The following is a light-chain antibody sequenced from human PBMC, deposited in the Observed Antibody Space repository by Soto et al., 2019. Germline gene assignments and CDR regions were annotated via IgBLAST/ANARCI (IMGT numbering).Light chain of an antibody. V-gene: IGKV1-5*01. CDR1: QAISNY. Sequence: DTQMTQSPSSLSASVGGRVSGHCLASQAISNYLNWYQQKPGKPPKLLIYDASSLESGVPSRFSGSGSGTEFPLTISSLQPDDFATYYCQQYNSYSPRTFGQGTKVDI. CDR2: DAS. J-gene: IGKJ1*01. CDR3: QQYNSYSPRT.